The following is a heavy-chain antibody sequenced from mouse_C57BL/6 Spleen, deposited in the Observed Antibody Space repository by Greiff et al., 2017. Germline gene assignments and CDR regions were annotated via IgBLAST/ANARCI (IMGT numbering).Heavy chain of an antibody. Sequence: EVKLLESGPELVKPGASVKIPCKASGYTFTDYNMAWVKQRHGKSLEWIGNIHPNNGGTNYNKKFKGKATMTVDKSSSTAYMELSSLTSEDTAVYYCARTGLILRWYCDVWGTGTTVTVSS. V-gene: IGHV1-18*01. CDR1: GYTFTDYN. D-gene: IGHD1-1*01. J-gene: IGHJ1*03. CDR2: IHPNNGGT. CDR3: ARTGLILRWYCDV.